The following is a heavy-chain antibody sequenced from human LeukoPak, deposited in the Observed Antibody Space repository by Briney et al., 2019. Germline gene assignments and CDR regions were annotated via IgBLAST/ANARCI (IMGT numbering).Heavy chain of an antibody. CDR2: ISSSGSTI. V-gene: IGHV3-11*01. J-gene: IGHJ5*02. CDR1: GFTFSDYY. CDR3: AAGGEWLINNWFDP. Sequence: GGSLRPSCAASGFTFSDYYMSWIRQAPGKGLEWVSYISSSGSTIYYADSVKGRFTISRDNAKNSLYLQMNSLRAEDTAVYYCAAGGEWLINNWFDPWGQGTLVTVPS. D-gene: IGHD3-3*01.